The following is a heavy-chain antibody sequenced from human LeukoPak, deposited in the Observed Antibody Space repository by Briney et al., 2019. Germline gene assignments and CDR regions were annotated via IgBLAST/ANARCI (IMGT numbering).Heavy chain of an antibody. CDR3: ARGYSSSWPSDY. Sequence: ASVKVSCKASGGTFSSYAISWVRQAPGQGLEWMGIINPSGGSTSYAQKFQGRVTMTRDTSTTTVYMELSSLRSEDTAVYYCARGYSSSWPSDYWGQGTLVTVSS. V-gene: IGHV1-46*01. J-gene: IGHJ4*02. D-gene: IGHD6-13*01. CDR2: INPSGGST. CDR1: GGTFSSYA.